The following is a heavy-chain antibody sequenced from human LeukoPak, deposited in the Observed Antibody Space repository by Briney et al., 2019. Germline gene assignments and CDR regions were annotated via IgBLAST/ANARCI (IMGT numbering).Heavy chain of an antibody. CDR2: ISSSSSTI. CDR3: ARAPSGIVGATLCDY. Sequence: GGSLRLSCAASGFTFSSYEMNWVRQAPGKGLEWVSYISSSSSTIYYADSVKGRFTISRDNAKNSLYLQMNSLRAEDTAVYYCARAPSGIVGATLCDYWGQGTLVTVSS. J-gene: IGHJ4*02. D-gene: IGHD1-26*01. V-gene: IGHV3-48*01. CDR1: GFTFSSYE.